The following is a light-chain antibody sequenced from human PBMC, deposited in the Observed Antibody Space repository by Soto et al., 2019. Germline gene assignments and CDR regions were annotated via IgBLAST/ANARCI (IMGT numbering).Light chain of an antibody. Sequence: NFMLTQPHSVSESPGKTVTISCTRSSGSIASNYVQWYQQRPGSAPTTVIYEDNQRASGVPDRFSGSIDSSSNSASLTISGLKTEDEADYYWQSYDSSIHVVFGGGTKLTVL. CDR3: QSYDSSIHVV. V-gene: IGLV6-57*04. J-gene: IGLJ2*01. CDR1: SGSIASNY. CDR2: EDN.